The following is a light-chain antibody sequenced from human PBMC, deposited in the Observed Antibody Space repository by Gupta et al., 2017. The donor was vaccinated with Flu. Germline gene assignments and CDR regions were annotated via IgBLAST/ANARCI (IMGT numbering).Light chain of an antibody. V-gene: IGKV1-33*01. CDR3: QQYDGQPHT. CDR1: QDIRSN. CDR2: DAS. Sequence: PSSLSASTGDRATLTCQASQDIRSNLTWYQQRPGQAPKLLIYDASTRATGVPSRFTGSGSGTEFTLTITSLQPEDIATYYCQQYDGQPHTFGQGTRLEVK. J-gene: IGKJ5*01.